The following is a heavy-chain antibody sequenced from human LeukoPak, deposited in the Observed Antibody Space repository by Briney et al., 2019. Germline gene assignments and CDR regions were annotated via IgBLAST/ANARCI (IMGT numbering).Heavy chain of an antibody. D-gene: IGHD3-16*02. V-gene: IGHV3-23*01. CDR1: GFTFSSYA. J-gene: IGHJ4*02. Sequence: GGSLRLSCSASGFTFSSYAMHWVRQAPGKGLEWVSAISGSGGSTYYADSVKGRFTISRDNSKNTLYLQMNSLRAEDTAVYYCAKESYDYVWGSYPGGYYFDYWGQGTLVTVSS. CDR3: AKESYDYVWGSYPGGYYFDY. CDR2: ISGSGGST.